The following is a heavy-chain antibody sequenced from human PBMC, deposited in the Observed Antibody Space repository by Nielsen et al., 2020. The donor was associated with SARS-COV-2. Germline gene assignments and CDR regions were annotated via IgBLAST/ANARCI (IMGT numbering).Heavy chain of an antibody. CDR3: ARLRRDGYNYFFGPENYFDY. D-gene: IGHD5-24*01. V-gene: IGHV1-3*01. CDR2: INAGNGNT. CDR1: GYTFTSYA. J-gene: IGHJ4*02. Sequence: ASVKVSCKASGYTFTSYAMHWVRQAPGQRLEWMGWINAGNGNTKYSQKFQGRVTITRDTSASTAYMELSSLRSEDTAVYYCARLRRDGYNYFFGPENYFDYWGQGTLVTVSS.